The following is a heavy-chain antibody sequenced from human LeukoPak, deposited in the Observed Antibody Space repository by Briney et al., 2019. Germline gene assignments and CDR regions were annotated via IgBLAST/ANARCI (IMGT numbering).Heavy chain of an antibody. D-gene: IGHD5-18*01. CDR1: GYTFTGYY. CDR2: INPNSGDT. CDR3: VPFGYNYGHTGDY. Sequence: ASVKVSCKASGYTFTGYYMHWVRQAPGQGPEWMGWINPNSGDTHYARNFQGRVTMTRDTSISTAYMELSRLRPDDTALYYCVPFGYNYGHTGDYWGQGTLVTVSS. J-gene: IGHJ4*02. V-gene: IGHV1-2*02.